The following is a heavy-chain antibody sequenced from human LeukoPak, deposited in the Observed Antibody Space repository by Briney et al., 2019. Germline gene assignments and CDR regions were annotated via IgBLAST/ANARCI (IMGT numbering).Heavy chain of an antibody. CDR1: GYTFTSYD. CDR2: MNPNSGNT. Sequence: GASVKVSCKASGYTFTSYDINWVRQATGQGLEWMGWMNPNSGNTGYAQNFQDRINITRDTSASTVNMELSSLTSADTAVYYCARVAYVMDVWGQGTTVVVSS. CDR3: ARVAYVMDV. J-gene: IGHJ6*02. V-gene: IGHV1-8*01. D-gene: IGHD2-8*01.